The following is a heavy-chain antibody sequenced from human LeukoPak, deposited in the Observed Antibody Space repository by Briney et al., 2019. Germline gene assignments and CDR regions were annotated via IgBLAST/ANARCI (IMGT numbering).Heavy chain of an antibody. CDR2: ISGNGGRT. Sequence: GGSLRLSCAASGFTFNNYAMSWVRQAPGKGLEWVAAISGNGGRTYYTDSVKGRFTISRDNPKNTLYLQMNSLRAEDTAVYYCARNYYDSSGYYYGDAFDIWGQGTMVTVSS. D-gene: IGHD3-22*01. CDR1: GFTFNNYA. J-gene: IGHJ3*02. CDR3: ARNYYDSSGYYYGDAFDI. V-gene: IGHV3-23*01.